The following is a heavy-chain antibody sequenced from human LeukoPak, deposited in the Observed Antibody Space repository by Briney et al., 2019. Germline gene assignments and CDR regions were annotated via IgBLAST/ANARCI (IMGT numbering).Heavy chain of an antibody. CDR2: VSHDGSNK. CDR1: GFTFSSYG. Sequence: GGSLRLSCAASGFTFSSYGMHWVRQAPGKGLEWVAVVSHDGSNKYYADSVKGRFTISRDNSEKTLSLQMNSLRVEDTAVYYCAKDRSNGVVIAIPTDYWGQGTLVTVSS. V-gene: IGHV3-30*18. D-gene: IGHD2-21*01. CDR3: AKDRSNGVVIAIPTDY. J-gene: IGHJ4*02.